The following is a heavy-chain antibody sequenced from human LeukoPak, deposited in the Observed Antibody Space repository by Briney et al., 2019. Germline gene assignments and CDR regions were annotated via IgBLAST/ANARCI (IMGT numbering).Heavy chain of an antibody. D-gene: IGHD6-19*01. J-gene: IGHJ5*02. V-gene: IGHV3-53*01. CDR1: GFTVSSNY. CDR3: ARDVVDSSGWYYRWFDP. Sequence: GGSLRLSCVASGFTVSSNYMSGVRQAPGKGLEWVSVIYTSGSTHYADSVKGRFTISRDNSKNTLFLQMNSLRVEDTAVYYCARDVVDSSGWYYRWFDPWGQGTLVTVSS. CDR2: IYTSGST.